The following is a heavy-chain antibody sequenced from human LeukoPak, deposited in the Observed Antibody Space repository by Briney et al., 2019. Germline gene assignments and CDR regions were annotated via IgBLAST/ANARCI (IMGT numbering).Heavy chain of an antibody. CDR3: ARWRGSTSERSDY. J-gene: IGHJ4*02. Sequence: GSLRLSCTASGFTFSDYWMTWVRQAPGKGLEWVANIKQDGSAKYYVDSVKGRFTISRDNAKNSLYPQKDSLRVEDTATYYCARWRGSTSERSDYWGQGTLVTVSS. CDR1: GFTFSDYW. D-gene: IGHD2-2*01. CDR2: IKQDGSAK. V-gene: IGHV3-7*01.